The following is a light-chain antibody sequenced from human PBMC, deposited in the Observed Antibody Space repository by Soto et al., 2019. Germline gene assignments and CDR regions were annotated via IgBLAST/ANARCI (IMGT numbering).Light chain of an antibody. CDR3: HQYSEWPT. CDR2: GAS. J-gene: IGKJ1*01. V-gene: IGKV3-15*01. CDR1: QSINTG. Sequence: IVMTQSPATLSVSPGERATLSCRASQSINTGLAWYQQKPGQAPRLLISGASTTATGIPDRFSGSGSGTEFTLTITSLQSEDLAVYFCHQYSEWPTFGQGTKV.